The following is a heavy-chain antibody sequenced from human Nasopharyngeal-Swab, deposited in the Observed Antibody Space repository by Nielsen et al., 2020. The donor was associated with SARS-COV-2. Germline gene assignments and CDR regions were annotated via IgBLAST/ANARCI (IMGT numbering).Heavy chain of an antibody. V-gene: IGHV3-73*01. CDR3: TGTMVQGV. D-gene: IGHD3-10*01. J-gene: IGHJ4*02. CDR1: GFTSSGSA. Sequence: LSLTCAASGFTSSGSAMHWVRQASGKGLEWVGRIRSKANSYATAYAASVKGRFTISRDDSKNTAYLQMNSLKTEDTAVYYCTGTMVQGVWGQGTLVTVSS. CDR2: IRSKANSYAT.